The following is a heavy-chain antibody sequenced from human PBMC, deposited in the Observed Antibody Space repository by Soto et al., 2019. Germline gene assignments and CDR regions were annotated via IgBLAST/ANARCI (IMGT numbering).Heavy chain of an antibody. D-gene: IGHD4-4*01. CDR1: GGTFSSYA. CDR2: IIPIFGTA. CDR3: ARTTVTRNSGTYNWFDP. J-gene: IGHJ5*02. Sequence: SVKVSCKASGGTFSSYAISWVRQAPGQGLEWMGGIIPIFGTANYAQKFQGRVTITADESTSTAYVELSSLRSEDTAVYYCARTTVTRNSGTYNWFDPWGQGTLVTVSS. V-gene: IGHV1-69*13.